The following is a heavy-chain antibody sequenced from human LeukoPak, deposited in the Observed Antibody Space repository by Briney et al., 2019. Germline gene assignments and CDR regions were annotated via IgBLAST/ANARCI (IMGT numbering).Heavy chain of an antibody. CDR3: ARGPQQGYSSSFDY. V-gene: IGHV1-8*02. J-gene: IGHJ4*02. CDR1: GGSFSNYG. CDR2: MNPNSGNT. Sequence: ASVKVSCKASGGSFSNYGISWVRQAPGQGLEWMGWMNPNSGNTGYAQKFQGRVTMTRNTSISTAYMELSSLRSEDTAVYYCARGPQQGYSSSFDYWGQGTLVTVSS. D-gene: IGHD6-13*01.